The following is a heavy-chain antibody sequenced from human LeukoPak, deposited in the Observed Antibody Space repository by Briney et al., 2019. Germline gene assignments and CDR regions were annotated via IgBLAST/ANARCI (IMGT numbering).Heavy chain of an antibody. D-gene: IGHD3-22*01. V-gene: IGHV3-15*01. CDR3: TKPYDSSGYYRNH. Sequence: GGSLRLSCAASGFTFSNAWMSWVRQAPGKGLEWVGRIKSKTDGGTTDYAAPVEGRFTISRDDSKNTLYLQMNSLKTEDTAVYYCTKPYDSSGYYRNHWGQGTLVTVSS. CDR2: IKSKTDGGTT. J-gene: IGHJ4*02. CDR1: GFTFSNAW.